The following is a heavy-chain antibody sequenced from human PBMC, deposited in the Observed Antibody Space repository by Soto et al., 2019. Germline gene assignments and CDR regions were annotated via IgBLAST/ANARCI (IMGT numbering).Heavy chain of an antibody. V-gene: IGHV1-69*02. Sequence: SVKVSCKASGGTFSSYTISWVRQAPGQGLEWMGRIIPILGIANYAQKFQGRVTITADKSTSTAYMELSSLRSEDTAVYYCANTYYDILTGSSRFDYWGQGNLVTVSS. J-gene: IGHJ4*02. CDR3: ANTYYDILTGSSRFDY. D-gene: IGHD3-9*01. CDR2: IIPILGIA. CDR1: GGTFSSYT.